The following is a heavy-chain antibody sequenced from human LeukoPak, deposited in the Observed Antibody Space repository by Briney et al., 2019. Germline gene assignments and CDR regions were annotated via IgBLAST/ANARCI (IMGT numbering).Heavy chain of an antibody. D-gene: IGHD3-16*02. J-gene: IGHJ6*02. Sequence: GASVKVSCKASGYTFTSYGISWVRQAPGQGHEWMGWISAYNGNTNYAQKFQGRVTITADKSTSTAYMELSSLRSEDTAVYYCARPTMITFGGVIVQGGMDVWGQGTTVTVSS. V-gene: IGHV1-18*01. CDR1: GYTFTSYG. CDR3: ARPTMITFGGVIVQGGMDV. CDR2: ISAYNGNT.